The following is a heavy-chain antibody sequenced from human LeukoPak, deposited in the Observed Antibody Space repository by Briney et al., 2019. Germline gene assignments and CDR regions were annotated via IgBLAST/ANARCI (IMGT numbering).Heavy chain of an antibody. D-gene: IGHD3-16*02. V-gene: IGHV3-48*01. CDR3: ARAHHRRVYDYVWGSYPY. J-gene: IGHJ4*02. CDR1: GFTFSSYS. Sequence: GGSLRLSCAASGFTFSSYSMNWVRQAPGKVLEWFSSISSSRSTIYYADSVKGRFTISRDNAKNSLYLQMNSLRAEDTAVYYCARAHHRRVYDYVWGSYPYWGQGTLVTVSS. CDR2: ISSSRSTI.